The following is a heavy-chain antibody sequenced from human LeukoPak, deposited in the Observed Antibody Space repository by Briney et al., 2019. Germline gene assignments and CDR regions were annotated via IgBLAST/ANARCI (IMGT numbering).Heavy chain of an antibody. D-gene: IGHD7-27*01. CDR3: ARELGIRRGLRVG. CDR2: IYHSGST. V-gene: IGHV4-38-2*02. J-gene: IGHJ4*02. CDR1: GYSISSGYY. Sequence: SETLSLTCTVSGYSISSGYYWGWIRQPPGKGLEWIGSIYHSGSTYYNPSLKSRVTISVDTSKNQFSLKLSSVTAADTAVYYCARELGIRRGLRVGWGQGTLVTVSS.